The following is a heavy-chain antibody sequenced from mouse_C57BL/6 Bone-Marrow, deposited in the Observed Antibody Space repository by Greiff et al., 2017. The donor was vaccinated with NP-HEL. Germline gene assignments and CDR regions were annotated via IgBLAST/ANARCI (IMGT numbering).Heavy chain of an antibody. CDR3: ARDGDYDGAYYCDY. V-gene: IGHV7-3*01. CDR1: GFTFTDYY. D-gene: IGHD2-4*01. CDR2: IRNKANGYTT. Sequence: EVKLVESGGGLVQPGGSLSLSCAASGFTFTDYYMSWVRQPPGKALEWLGFIRNKANGYTTEYSASVKGRFTISRDNSQSILYLQMNALRAEDSATYYCARDGDYDGAYYCDYWGQGTTLTVSS. J-gene: IGHJ2*01.